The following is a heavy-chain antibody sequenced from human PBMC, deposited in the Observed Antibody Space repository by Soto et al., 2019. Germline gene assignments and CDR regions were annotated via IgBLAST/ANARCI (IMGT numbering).Heavy chain of an antibody. D-gene: IGHD3-10*01. CDR3: ARDRGNHGSGNYYEDY. Sequence: QVQLVQSGGGLVKPGGSLRLSCAASGFSFSDYYMSWIRQAPGRGLEWVSYISPTSSFTIYADSVKGRFTIARDNAKNSLYLQMNSLRPEDTAVYYCARDRGNHGSGNYYEDYWGQGTLVTVSS. J-gene: IGHJ4*02. V-gene: IGHV3-11*05. CDR1: GFSFSDYY. CDR2: ISPTSSFT.